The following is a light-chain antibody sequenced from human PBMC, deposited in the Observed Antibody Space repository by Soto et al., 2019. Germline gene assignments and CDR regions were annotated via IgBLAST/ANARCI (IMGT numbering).Light chain of an antibody. J-gene: IGLJ2*01. V-gene: IGLV1-51*01. CDR1: SSNIGNTY. CDR3: GTWDSSLSAGGV. Sequence: QSVLTQPPSVSAAPGQKVTISCSGSSSNIGNTYVSWYQQLPGTAPKLLIYDNNKRPSGIPDRFSGSKSGTSATLGITGLQTGDEADYYCGTWDSSLSAGGVFGGGTKLTV. CDR2: DNN.